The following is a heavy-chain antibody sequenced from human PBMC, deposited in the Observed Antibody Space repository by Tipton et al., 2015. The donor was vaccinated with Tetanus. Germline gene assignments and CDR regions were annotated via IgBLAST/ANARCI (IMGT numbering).Heavy chain of an antibody. J-gene: IGHJ4*02. CDR3: VRVIYSGSFSFDS. D-gene: IGHD1-26*01. CDR2: ISYDGSSI. Sequence: LRLSCAASGFTFSSHWLHWVCQAPGKKLMWVARISYDGSSISYADSVKGRFTISRDNPKNTLYLQMNGLRGDDTALYFCVRVIYSGSFSFDSWGQGTRVTVSS. CDR1: GFTFSSHW. V-gene: IGHV3-74*01.